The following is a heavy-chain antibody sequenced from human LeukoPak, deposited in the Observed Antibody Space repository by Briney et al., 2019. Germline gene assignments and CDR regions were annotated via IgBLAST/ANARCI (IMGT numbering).Heavy chain of an antibody. CDR1: GFTFSNYG. J-gene: IGHJ4*02. D-gene: IGHD5-12*01. CDR3: ASNSGYDSAY. Sequence: PGRSLRLSCAASGFTFSNYGMHWVRQPPGTGLEWVAHIWYDEANKYYADSVKGRFNISRDKSKNTLYLQMDSLKAEDTAVYYCASNSGYDSAYWGQGTLVTVSS. V-gene: IGHV3-33*01. CDR2: IWYDEANK.